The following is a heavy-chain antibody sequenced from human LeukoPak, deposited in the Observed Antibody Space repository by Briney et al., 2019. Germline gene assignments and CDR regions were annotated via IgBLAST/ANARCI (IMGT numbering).Heavy chain of an antibody. V-gene: IGHV4-59*11. CDR1: GDSINSHY. Sequence: SETLSLTCTVSGDSINSHYWRWIRQPPGKGLEWSGYIYYSGSTNYNPSLKSRVTISVDTSKNQFSLKLSSVTAADTAVYYCARGRTTFLHNWFDPWGQGTLVTVSS. D-gene: IGHD3-16*01. J-gene: IGHJ5*02. CDR3: ARGRTTFLHNWFDP. CDR2: IYYSGST.